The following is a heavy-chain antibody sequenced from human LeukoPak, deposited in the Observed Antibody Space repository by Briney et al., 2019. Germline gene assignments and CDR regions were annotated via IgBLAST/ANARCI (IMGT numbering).Heavy chain of an antibody. V-gene: IGHV1-24*01. D-gene: IGHD3-3*01. CDR1: GYTLTELS. CDR3: ATRVEYYDFWSGYYPIDY. J-gene: IGHJ4*02. Sequence: ASVKVSCKVSGYTLTELSMHWVRQAPGKGLEWMGGFDPEDGETIYAQKFQGRVTMTEDTSTDTAYMELSSLRSEDTAVYYCATRVEYYDFWSGYYPIDYWGRGTLVTVSS. CDR2: FDPEDGET.